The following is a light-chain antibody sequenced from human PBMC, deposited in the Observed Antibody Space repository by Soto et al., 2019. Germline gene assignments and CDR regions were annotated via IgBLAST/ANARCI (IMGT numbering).Light chain of an antibody. V-gene: IGKV1-39*01. J-gene: IGKJ3*01. CDR3: QQSYSIPFT. Sequence: DIQMTQSPSSLSASVGDRVTITCRSSQTINSYLNWYQQKPGKAPKVLIYATSSLQSGVPSRFSGSGSGTNFTLSISSLQPEDFETYHCQQSYSIPFTFGPGTTVDIK. CDR1: QTINSY. CDR2: ATS.